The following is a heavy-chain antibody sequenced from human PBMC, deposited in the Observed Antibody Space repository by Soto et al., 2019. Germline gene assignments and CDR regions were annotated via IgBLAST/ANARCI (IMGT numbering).Heavy chain of an antibody. CDR1: GFTFSSYA. V-gene: IGHV3-23*01. D-gene: IGHD4-17*01. Sequence: EVQLLESGGGLVQPGGSLRLSCAASGFTFSSYAMSWVRQAPGKVLEWVSAISGSGGSTYYADSVKGRFTISRDNSKNTLYLQMNSLRAEDTAVYYCAKALEGDYALTLLYWGQGTLVTVSS. CDR3: AKALEGDYALTLLY. J-gene: IGHJ4*02. CDR2: ISGSGGST.